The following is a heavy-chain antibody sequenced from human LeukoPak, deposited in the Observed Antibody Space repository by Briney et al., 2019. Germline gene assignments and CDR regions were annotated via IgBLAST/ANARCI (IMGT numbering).Heavy chain of an antibody. J-gene: IGHJ3*02. Sequence: GGALTLSCAPSGFPFSSYDMPGPRRAPGGGLGWVSSIRSSGDNTYYGDSVKGRFTISRDNSKNTLYLQLNSLRAEDTAVYFCAKFRKPMALLDAFDMWGQGTMVTVSS. D-gene: IGHD1-14*01. V-gene: IGHV3-23*01. CDR2: IRSSGDNT. CDR1: GFPFSSYD. CDR3: AKFRKPMALLDAFDM.